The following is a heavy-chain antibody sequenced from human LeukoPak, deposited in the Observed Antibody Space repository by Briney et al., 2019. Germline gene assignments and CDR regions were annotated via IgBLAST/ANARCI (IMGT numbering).Heavy chain of an antibody. J-gene: IGHJ6*02. Sequence: GRSLRLSCAASGFKFSDYGMYWVRQAPGKGLEWVSAISGSGGSTYYADSVKGRFTISRDNSKNTLYLQMNSLRAEDTAVYYCAKGPPYYSYGMDVWGQGTTVTVSS. CDR3: AKGPPYYSYGMDV. CDR2: ISGSGGST. CDR1: GFKFSDYG. V-gene: IGHV3-23*01. D-gene: IGHD3-10*01.